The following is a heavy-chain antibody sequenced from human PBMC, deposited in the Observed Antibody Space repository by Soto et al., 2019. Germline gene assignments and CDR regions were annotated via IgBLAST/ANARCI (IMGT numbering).Heavy chain of an antibody. CDR1: GGTFSSYA. CDR2: IIPIFGTA. CDR3: AREGPLRTAPFDY. J-gene: IGHJ4*02. Sequence: GASVKVSCKASGGTFSSYAISWVRQAPGQGLEWMGGIIPIFGTANYAQKFQGRVTITADESTSTAYMELSSLRSEDTAVYYCAREGPLRTAPFDYWGQGTLVTVSS. V-gene: IGHV1-69*13. D-gene: IGHD4-17*01.